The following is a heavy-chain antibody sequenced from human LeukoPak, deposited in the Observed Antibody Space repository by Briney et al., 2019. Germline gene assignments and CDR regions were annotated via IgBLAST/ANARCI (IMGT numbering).Heavy chain of an antibody. CDR1: GFTFSSYS. CDR2: ISSSSSYI. J-gene: IGHJ5*02. Sequence: PGGSLRLSCAASGFTFSSYSMNWVRQAPGRGLEWVSSISSSSSYIYYADSVKGRFTISRDNAKNSLYLQMNSLRAEDTAVYYCARDRRIRRHYGGNSSWFDPWGQGTLVTVSS. D-gene: IGHD4-23*01. V-gene: IGHV3-21*01. CDR3: ARDRRIRRHYGGNSSWFDP.